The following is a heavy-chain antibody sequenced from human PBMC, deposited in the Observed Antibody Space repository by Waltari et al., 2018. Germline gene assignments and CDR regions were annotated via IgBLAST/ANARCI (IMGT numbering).Heavy chain of an antibody. Sequence: QVQLQQWGAGLLKPSETLSLTCAVYGGSFSGYYWSWIRQPPGKGLEWIGEINHSGSTNYNPSLKSRVTISVDTSKNQFSLELSSVTAADTAGYYCARAPLGVYYFDYWGQGTLVTVSS. CDR3: ARAPLGVYYFDY. D-gene: IGHD2-8*01. CDR1: GGSFSGYY. V-gene: IGHV4-34*01. CDR2: INHSGST. J-gene: IGHJ4*02.